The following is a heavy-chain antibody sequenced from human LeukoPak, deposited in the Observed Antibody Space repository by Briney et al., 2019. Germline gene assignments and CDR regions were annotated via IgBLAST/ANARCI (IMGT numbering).Heavy chain of an antibody. V-gene: IGHV6-1*01. CDR3: ARDKGGGVDTALAY. J-gene: IGHJ4*02. Sequence: SQTLSLTCAISGDSVSSNSATWNWIRQSPSRGLEWLGRTYYRSKWYNNSAVSVKSRITIIPDTSNNQFSLQLNSVTPEDTAVYYCARDKGGGVDTALAYWGQGTLVTVSS. CDR2: TYYRSKWYN. CDR1: GDSVSSNSAT. D-gene: IGHD5-18*01.